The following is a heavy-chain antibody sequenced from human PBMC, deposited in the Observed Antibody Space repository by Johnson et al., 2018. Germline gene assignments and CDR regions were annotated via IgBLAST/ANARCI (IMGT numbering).Heavy chain of an antibody. CDR3: ARGYYGS. CDR1: GYTFTSFA. Sequence: QVQLVQSGAEVKKPGASVRVSCKTSGYTFTSFAINWVRQATGQGLEWMGWINPNSGNTGYAQKFQGRVTMTRNTSISTAYMDLSSLRSEDTAVYYSARGYYGSWGQGTLVTVSS. V-gene: IGHV1-8*01. J-gene: IGHJ4*02. CDR2: INPNSGNT.